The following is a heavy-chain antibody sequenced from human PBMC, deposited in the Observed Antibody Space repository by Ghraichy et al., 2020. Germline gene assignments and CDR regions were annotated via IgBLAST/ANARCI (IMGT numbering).Heavy chain of an antibody. V-gene: IGHV3-21*01. D-gene: IGHD6-13*01. J-gene: IGHJ4*02. CDR3: ARDLSATSSRRGCAY. Sequence: GGSLRLSCAASGFTFSYYTMHWVRQAPGKGLEWVSSISSSSTYINYADSVKGRFTISRDNAKNSLDLQLNSLSVEDTAVYYCARDLSATSSRRGCAYWGQGTLVTVSS. CDR1: GFTFSYYT. CDR2: ISSSSTYI.